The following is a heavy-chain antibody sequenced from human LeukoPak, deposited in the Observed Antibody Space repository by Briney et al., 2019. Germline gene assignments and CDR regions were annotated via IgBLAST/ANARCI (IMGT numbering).Heavy chain of an antibody. Sequence: GGSLRLSCAASGFTFSSYSMNWVRQAPGKGLEWVSSISNSSSYIYYAYSVKGRFTISRDNAKHSLYLQMNSLRAEDTAVYYCARDLLVNGRVPGGYWGQGTLVTVSS. J-gene: IGHJ4*02. V-gene: IGHV3-21*01. CDR2: ISNSSSYI. CDR3: ARDLLVNGRVPGGY. D-gene: IGHD2-8*01. CDR1: GFTFSSYS.